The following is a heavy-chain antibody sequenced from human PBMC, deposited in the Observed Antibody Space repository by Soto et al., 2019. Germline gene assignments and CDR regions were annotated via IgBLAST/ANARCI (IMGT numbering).Heavy chain of an antibody. Sequence: ASVKVSCMASGYTFTGYYMHWVRQAPGQGLEWMGWINPNSGGTNYAQKFQGRVTMTRDTSISTAYMELSRLRSDDTAVYYCAREVDSIAALYFDYWGQGTLVTVSS. J-gene: IGHJ4*02. V-gene: IGHV1-2*02. CDR1: GYTFTGYY. CDR3: AREVDSIAALYFDY. D-gene: IGHD6-6*01. CDR2: INPNSGGT.